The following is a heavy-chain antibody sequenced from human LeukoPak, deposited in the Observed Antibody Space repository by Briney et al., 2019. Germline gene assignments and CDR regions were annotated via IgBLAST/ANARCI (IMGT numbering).Heavy chain of an antibody. CDR1: SGSFSGSY. CDR2: FNHSVGT. Sequence: SETLSLTCSVYSGSFSGSYWTWIRKPPGKGLNWIGEFNHSVGTNYNPSLKSRVTISVDTSKNQFSLKLSSVTAADTAVYYCARRSPNYDFWSGYSPFDYWGQGTLVTVSS. CDR3: ARRSPNYDFWSGYSPFDY. V-gene: IGHV4-34*01. D-gene: IGHD3-3*01. J-gene: IGHJ4*02.